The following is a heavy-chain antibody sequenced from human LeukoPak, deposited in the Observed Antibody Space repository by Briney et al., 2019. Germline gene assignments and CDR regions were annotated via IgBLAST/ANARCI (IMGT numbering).Heavy chain of an antibody. Sequence: GYSLKISCEASGYSFPSYWIGWVRQMPGKGLEWMGIIYPGDSDTRYSPSFQGQVTISADRSISTAYLQWSSLKASDTAIYYCARPKSYCSGGNCYPEYFQHWGQGTLVTVSS. CDR1: GYSFPSYW. CDR3: ARPKSYCSGGNCYPEYFQH. D-gene: IGHD2-15*01. V-gene: IGHV5-51*01. J-gene: IGHJ1*01. CDR2: IYPGDSDT.